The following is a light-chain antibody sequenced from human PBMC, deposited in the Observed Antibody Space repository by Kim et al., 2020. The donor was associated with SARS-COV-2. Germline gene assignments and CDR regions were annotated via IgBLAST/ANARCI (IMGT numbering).Light chain of an antibody. Sequence: PGERAALSCMASQSVSSSYLAWYQQKPGQAPRLLIYGASSRATGIPDRFSGSGSGTDFTLTITRLEPDDFAVYYCQQYGTSPLTFGGGTKLEI. CDR3: QQYGTSPLT. V-gene: IGKV3-20*01. CDR2: GAS. CDR1: QSVSSSY. J-gene: IGKJ4*01.